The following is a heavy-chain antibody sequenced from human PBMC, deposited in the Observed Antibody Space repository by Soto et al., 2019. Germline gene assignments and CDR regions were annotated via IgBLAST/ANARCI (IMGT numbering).Heavy chain of an antibody. CDR2: INPKSGGA. Sequence: QVHLVQSGAEVKKPGASVKVSCKASGYVFTGYYIHWVRQAPGQGLEWMGWINPKSGGANIAQKFQGCGNMTRDTSTMTTDMEVNRPTSNYTAVYYCERDDYYGSASYGFEFWGQGTPVTVAS. J-gene: IGHJ3*01. CDR1: GYVFTGYY. CDR3: ERDDYYGSASYGFEF. V-gene: IGHV1-2*04. D-gene: IGHD3-10*01.